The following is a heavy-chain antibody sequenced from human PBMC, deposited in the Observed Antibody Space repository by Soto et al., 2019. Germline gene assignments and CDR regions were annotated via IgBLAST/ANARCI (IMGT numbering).Heavy chain of an antibody. CDR1: GFTISDNY. J-gene: IGHJ3*02. D-gene: IGHD1-1*01. CDR3: ARKNNWGLYGNGAFDI. CDR2: IYSAGSI. Sequence: GGSLRLSCAASGFTISDNYMSWVRQAPGKGLEWVSVIYSAGSIYYADSVQGRFTISRDNSKNTLYLQMDSLRAEDTAMYYCARKNNWGLYGNGAFDIWGQGTVVTVSS. V-gene: IGHV3-66*01.